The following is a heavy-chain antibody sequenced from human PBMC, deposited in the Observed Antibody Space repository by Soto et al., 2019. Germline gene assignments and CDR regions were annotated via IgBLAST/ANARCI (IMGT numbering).Heavy chain of an antibody. Sequence: SETLSLTCTVSGGSISSYYWSWIRQSPGKGLEWIGYIYDSGSTNYKYNPSLRSRVTISVDTSKKLFSLNLTSVTAADTAMYYCARHGLCSGGTCYANSWFDPWGQGTLVTVS. CDR3: ARHGLCSGGTCYANSWFDP. CDR1: GGSISSYY. D-gene: IGHD2-15*01. CDR2: IYDSGST. J-gene: IGHJ5*02. V-gene: IGHV4-59*08.